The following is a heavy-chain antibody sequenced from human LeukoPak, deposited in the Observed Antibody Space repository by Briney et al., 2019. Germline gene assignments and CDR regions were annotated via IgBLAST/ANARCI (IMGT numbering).Heavy chain of an antibody. CDR3: AREGSGWSLDY. V-gene: IGHV3-7*01. CDR1: GFTFSSYW. Sequence: PGGSLRLSCAASGFTFSSYWMSWVRQAPGKGLEWVANIKQDGSEKYYVDSVKGRFTISRDSAKNSLYLQMNSLRDEDTAVYYCAREGSGWSLDYWGQGTLVTVSS. J-gene: IGHJ4*02. CDR2: IKQDGSEK. D-gene: IGHD6-19*01.